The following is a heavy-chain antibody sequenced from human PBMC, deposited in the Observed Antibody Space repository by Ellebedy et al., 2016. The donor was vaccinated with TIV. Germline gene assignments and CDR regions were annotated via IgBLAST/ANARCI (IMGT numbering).Heavy chain of an antibody. D-gene: IGHD3-16*01. J-gene: IGHJ4*02. CDR1: GYTLTELS. Sequence: ASVKVSCKVSGYTLTELSMHWVRQAPGKGLEWVGIIYPGDSDTRYSPSFQGQVTISADKSISTAYLQWSSLKASDTAMYYCARRGSYGHGSDYWGQGTLVTVSS. V-gene: IGHV5-51*01. CDR3: ARRGSYGHGSDY. CDR2: IYPGDSDT.